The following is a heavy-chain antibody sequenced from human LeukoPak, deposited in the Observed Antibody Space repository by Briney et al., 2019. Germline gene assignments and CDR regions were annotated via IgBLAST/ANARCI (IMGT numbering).Heavy chain of an antibody. CDR3: ARLDYDFWSGLASGGDWFDP. Sequence: SETLSLTCTVSGGSISSSSYYWGWIRQPPGKGLEWIGSIYYSGSTYYNPSLKSRVTISVDTSKNQFSLKLSSVTAADTAVYYCARLDYDFWSGLASGGDWFDPWGQGTLVTVSS. CDR2: IYYSGST. J-gene: IGHJ5*02. D-gene: IGHD3-3*01. CDR1: GGSISSSSYY. V-gene: IGHV4-39*01.